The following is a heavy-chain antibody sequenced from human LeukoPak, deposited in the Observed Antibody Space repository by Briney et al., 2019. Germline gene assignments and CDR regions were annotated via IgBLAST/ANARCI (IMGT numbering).Heavy chain of an antibody. CDR3: ARAARWETHSQSAFDI. D-gene: IGHD1-26*01. Sequence: SETLSLTCTVSGGSISSYYWSWIRQPPGKGLEWIGYIYYSGSTNYNPSLKSRVTISVDTSKIQFSLKLSSVTAADTAVYYCARAARWETHSQSAFDIWGQGTMVTVSS. CDR1: GGSISSYY. V-gene: IGHV4-59*01. J-gene: IGHJ3*02. CDR2: IYYSGST.